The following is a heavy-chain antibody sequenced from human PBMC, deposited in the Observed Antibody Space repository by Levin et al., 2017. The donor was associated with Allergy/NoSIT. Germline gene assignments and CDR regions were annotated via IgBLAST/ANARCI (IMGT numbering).Heavy chain of an antibody. CDR1: GGSFSGYY. CDR2: INHSGST. Sequence: PSETLSLTCAVYGGSFSGYYWSWIRQPPGKGLEWIGEINHSGSTNYNPSLKSRVTISVDTSKNQFSLKLSSVTAADTAVYYCARVASLPVTTVVTSPWFDPWGQGTLVTVSS. J-gene: IGHJ5*02. V-gene: IGHV4-34*01. CDR3: ARVASLPVTTVVTSPWFDP. D-gene: IGHD4-23*01.